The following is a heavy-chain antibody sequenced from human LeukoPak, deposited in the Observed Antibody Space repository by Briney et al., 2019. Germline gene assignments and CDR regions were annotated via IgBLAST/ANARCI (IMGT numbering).Heavy chain of an antibody. J-gene: IGHJ3*02. CDR3: ARHFRGYYYDAFDI. CDR2: IYYSGST. Sequence: SETLSLTCTVSGGSISRGTYYWGWIRQPPGKGLEWLGCIYYSGSTHHNPSLKSRGTISVDTSKNEFSLKLTSVTAADTAVYYCARHFRGYYYDAFDIWGQGIMVTVSS. V-gene: IGHV4-39*01. CDR1: GGSISRGTYY. D-gene: IGHD3-10*01.